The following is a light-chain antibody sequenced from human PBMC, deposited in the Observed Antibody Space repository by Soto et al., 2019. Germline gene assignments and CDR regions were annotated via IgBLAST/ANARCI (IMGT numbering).Light chain of an antibody. CDR1: QSVSSN. V-gene: IGKV3-15*01. J-gene: IGKJ1*01. CDR3: QQYNNWPET. CDR2: DAS. Sequence: EIVMTQSPATLSVSPGERANLYCRASQSVSSNLAWYQKKVGQAPRVLIYDASTRATGIPGRFSGSGSGTEFTLTFSSLQSEDFAVYYCQQYNNWPETFGQGTKV.